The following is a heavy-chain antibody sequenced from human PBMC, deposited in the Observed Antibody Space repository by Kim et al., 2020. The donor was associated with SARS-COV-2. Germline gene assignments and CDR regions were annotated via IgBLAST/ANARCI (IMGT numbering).Heavy chain of an antibody. Sequence: SEGSVTNHADSVEGRFTVSRDNAESMLFLQMNSLRAEDAAVYYCTRDMREWGQGTLVTVSS. D-gene: IGHD2-2*01. V-gene: IGHV3-74*01. CDR3: TRDMRE. J-gene: IGHJ4*02. CDR2: SEGSVT.